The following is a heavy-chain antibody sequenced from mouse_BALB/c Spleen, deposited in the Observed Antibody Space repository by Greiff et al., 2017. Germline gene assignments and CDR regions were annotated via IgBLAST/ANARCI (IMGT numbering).Heavy chain of an antibody. J-gene: IGHJ4*01. Sequence: EVKVVESGGGLVQPGGSLRLSCATSGFTFTDYYMSWVRQPPGKALEWLGFIRNKANGYTTEYSASVKGRFTISRDNSQSILYLQMNTLRAEDSATYYCARDRDYDVYAMDYWGQGTSVTVSS. V-gene: IGHV7-3*02. CDR3: ARDRDYDVYAMDY. D-gene: IGHD2-4*01. CDR1: GFTFTDYY. CDR2: IRNKANGYTT.